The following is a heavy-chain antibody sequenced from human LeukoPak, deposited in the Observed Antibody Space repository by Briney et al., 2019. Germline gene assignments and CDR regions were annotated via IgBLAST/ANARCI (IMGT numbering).Heavy chain of an antibody. D-gene: IGHD6-13*01. V-gene: IGHV4-34*01. CDR2: INHSGST. CDR3: ARTIILTSSSWYDC. J-gene: IGHJ5*01. CDR1: GGSFSGYY. Sequence: SETLSLTCAVYGGSFSGYYWSWIRQPPGKGLEWIGEINHSGSTNYNPSLKSRVTISVDTSKNQFSLKLSSVTAADTAVYYCARTIILTSSSWYDCWGQGTLVTVSS.